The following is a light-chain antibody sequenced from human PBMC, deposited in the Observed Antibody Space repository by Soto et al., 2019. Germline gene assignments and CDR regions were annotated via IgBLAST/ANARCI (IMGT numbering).Light chain of an antibody. J-gene: IGKJ1*01. CDR2: DAS. CDR1: QSISSW. Sequence: DIQGTQSRSTLSASVGDRVTITCRASQSISSWLAWYQQKPGKAPKLLIYDASSLEGGVPSRFSGSGSGTEFTLTISSLQPDDFATYYCQQYNSYSTFGQGTKVDIK. V-gene: IGKV1-5*01. CDR3: QQYNSYST.